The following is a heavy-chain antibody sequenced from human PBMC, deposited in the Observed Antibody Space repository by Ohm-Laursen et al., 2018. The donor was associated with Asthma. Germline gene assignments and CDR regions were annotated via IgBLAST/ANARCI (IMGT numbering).Heavy chain of an antibody. Sequence: EATVKISCNASGYTFTSYGIAWVRQAPGQGLEWMGWISVYNGNTNYAQKLQGRVTMTTDTSTSTAYMELRSLRSDDTAVYYCARERGITIFGVVSNYFDYWGQGTLVTVSS. CDR2: ISVYNGNT. V-gene: IGHV1-18*01. CDR3: ARERGITIFGVVSNYFDY. J-gene: IGHJ4*02. CDR1: GYTFTSYG. D-gene: IGHD3-3*01.